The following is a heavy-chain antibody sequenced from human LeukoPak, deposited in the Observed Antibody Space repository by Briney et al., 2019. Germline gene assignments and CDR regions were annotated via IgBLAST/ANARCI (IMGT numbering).Heavy chain of an antibody. J-gene: IGHJ5*02. D-gene: IGHD2-2*01. CDR2: IYPGDSDT. V-gene: IGHV5-51*01. CDR1: GYSFTSYW. CDR3: ARLLCSSTSCYWGVSWFDP. Sequence: GESLKISCKGSGYSFTSYWIGWVRQMPGEGLEWMGIIYPGDSDTRYSPSFQGQVTISADKSISTAYLQWSSLKASDTAMYYCARLLCSSTSCYWGVSWFDPWGQGTLVTVSS.